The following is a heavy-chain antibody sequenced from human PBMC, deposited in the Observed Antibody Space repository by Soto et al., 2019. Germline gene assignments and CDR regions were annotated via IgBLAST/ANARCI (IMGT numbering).Heavy chain of an antibody. CDR2: IGYSGAT. Sequence: PSETLSLTCTVSGGSITSGGSFWSWIRQHPGKGPEWIAFIGYSGATSYNPSLASRVTISADPYKSQFSLNLRSVTAADTAVYYCARGGASSKWFAPWRQGTLVTVSS. V-gene: IGHV4-31*03. CDR3: ARGGASSKWFAP. J-gene: IGHJ5*02. CDR1: GGSITSGGSF. D-gene: IGHD2-15*01.